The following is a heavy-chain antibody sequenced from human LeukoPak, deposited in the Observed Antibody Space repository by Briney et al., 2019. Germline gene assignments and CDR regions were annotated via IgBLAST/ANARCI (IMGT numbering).Heavy chain of an antibody. D-gene: IGHD3-22*01. CDR3: ARDRRPNYYDSSGYYGY. J-gene: IGHJ4*02. CDR2: ISAYNGNT. V-gene: IGHV1-18*01. Sequence: ASVKVSCKASGYTFTSYGISWLRQAPGQALDWMGWISAYNGNTNYAQKLQGRVTMTTDTSTSTAYMELRSLRSDDTAVYYCARDRRPNYYDSSGYYGYWGQGTLVTVSS. CDR1: GYTFTSYG.